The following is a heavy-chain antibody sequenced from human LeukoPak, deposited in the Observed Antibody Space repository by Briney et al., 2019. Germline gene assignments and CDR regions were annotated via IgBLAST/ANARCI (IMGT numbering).Heavy chain of an antibody. Sequence: GGSLRLSCTASGFTFSSYAMSWVRQAPGRGLEWVSTISGSGGSTFYADSVKGRFTISRDNAKNTLYLQMNSLRAEDTAVYYCARGGSSFPPTPDVWGQGTTVTVSS. J-gene: IGHJ6*02. CDR2: ISGSGGST. CDR1: GFTFSSYA. D-gene: IGHD6-13*01. V-gene: IGHV3-23*01. CDR3: ARGGSSFPPTPDV.